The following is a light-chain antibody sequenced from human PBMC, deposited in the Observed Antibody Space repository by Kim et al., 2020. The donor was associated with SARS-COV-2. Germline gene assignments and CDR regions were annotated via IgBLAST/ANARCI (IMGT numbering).Light chain of an antibody. J-gene: IGKJ1*01. CDR3: QHRQT. CDR2: DGF. V-gene: IGKV1-5*01. Sequence: DIQMTQSPSTLSASVGDRVTLTCRASQSVSRWLAWYQQKPGKAPKLLIYDGFNLQSGVPSRFSGSGSGTEFTLTISSLQPDDFAIYYCQHRQTFGQGTKVEIK. CDR1: QSVSRW.